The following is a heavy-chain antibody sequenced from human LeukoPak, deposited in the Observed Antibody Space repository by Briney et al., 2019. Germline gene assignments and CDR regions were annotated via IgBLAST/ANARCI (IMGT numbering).Heavy chain of an antibody. J-gene: IGHJ4*02. V-gene: IGHV3-48*04. Sequence: HPGGSLRLSCAASGFTFSSYSMNWVRQAPGKGLEWVSYISSSSTIYYADSVKGRFTISRDNAKNSLYLQMNSLRAEDTAVYYCARQGAAHCSGGSCYSGPFDYWGQGTLVTVSS. CDR1: GFTFSSYS. CDR3: ARQGAAHCSGGSCYSGPFDY. D-gene: IGHD2-15*01. CDR2: ISSSSTI.